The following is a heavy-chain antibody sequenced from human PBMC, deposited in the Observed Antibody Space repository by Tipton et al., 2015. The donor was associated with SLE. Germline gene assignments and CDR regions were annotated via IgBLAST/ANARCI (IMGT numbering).Heavy chain of an antibody. V-gene: IGHV3-74*01. CDR2: INSDGRST. J-gene: IGHJ4*02. CDR3: ARDLSGSRGSLFGY. CDR1: GFTFSSYW. D-gene: IGHD1-26*01. Sequence: SLRLSCAASGFTFSSYWMHWVRQAPGKGLVWVSRINSDGRSTSYADSVKARFTISIDNAKNTLYLQMNSLKAEDTAVYDCARDLSGSRGSLFGYWGQGTLVTFTS.